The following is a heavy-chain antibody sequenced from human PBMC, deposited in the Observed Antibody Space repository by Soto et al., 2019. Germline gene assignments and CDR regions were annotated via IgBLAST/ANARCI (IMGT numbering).Heavy chain of an antibody. Sequence: ASVXVSFKSSLYTFTTYAMHFFRQAPGQRLEWMGWINAGNGKTKYSQKFQGRVTITRDTSATTAYMELSSMRYEETAVYYCERAGDDCSNNKCHMIEYWGQGTLVNVSS. CDR3: ERAGDDCSNNKCHMIEY. D-gene: IGHD2-2*01. CDR2: INAGNGKT. CDR1: LYTFTTYA. J-gene: IGHJ4*02. V-gene: IGHV1-3*01.